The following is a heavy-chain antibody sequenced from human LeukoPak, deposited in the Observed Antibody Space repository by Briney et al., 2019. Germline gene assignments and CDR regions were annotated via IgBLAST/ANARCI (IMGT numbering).Heavy chain of an antibody. CDR2: IYYSGST. Sequence: SETLSLTCTVSGGSINTYFWSWIRQPPGKGLEWIGYIYYSGSTNYNPSLKSRVTISVDTSKNQFSLKLGSVTAADTAVYYCARGVTGGWYGDFQHWGQGTLVTVSS. CDR3: ARGVTGGWYGDFQH. D-gene: IGHD6-19*01. V-gene: IGHV4-59*01. J-gene: IGHJ1*01. CDR1: GGSINTYF.